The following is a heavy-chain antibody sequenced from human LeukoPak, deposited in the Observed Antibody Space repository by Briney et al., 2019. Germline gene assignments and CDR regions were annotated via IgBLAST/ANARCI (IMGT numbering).Heavy chain of an antibody. CDR2: ISYDGSNK. D-gene: IGHD6-13*01. V-gene: IGHV3-30-3*01. J-gene: IGHJ4*02. CDR3: ARDQQLEYYFDY. Sequence: GGFLRLSCAASGFTFSSYAMHWVRQAPGKGLEWVAVISYDGSNKYYADSVKGRFTISRDNSKNTLYLQMNSLRAEDTAVYYCARDQQLEYYFDYWGQGTLVTVSS. CDR1: GFTFSSYA.